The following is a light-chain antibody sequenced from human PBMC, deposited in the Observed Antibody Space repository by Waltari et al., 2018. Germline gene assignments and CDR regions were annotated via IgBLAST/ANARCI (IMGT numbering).Light chain of an antibody. CDR1: QGISSY. Sequence: DIQLTQSPSFLSASVGDRVTITCRASQGISSYLAWYQRKPGKAPKLLIYAASTLQSGVPSRFSGSGYGTEFTLTISSLQPEDFATYYCQQLKGYTPTFGPGTKVDVK. J-gene: IGKJ3*01. V-gene: IGKV1-9*01. CDR2: AAS. CDR3: QQLKGYTPT.